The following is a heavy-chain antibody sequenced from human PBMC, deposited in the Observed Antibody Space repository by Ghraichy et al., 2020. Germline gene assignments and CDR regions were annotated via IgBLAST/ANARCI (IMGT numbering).Heavy chain of an antibody. CDR3: ARGETGRATVVTGFDY. CDR1: GYSFTSYW. J-gene: IGHJ4*02. Sequence: GESLNISCKGSGYSFTSYWIAWVRQMPGKGLEWMGIIYPGDSDTRYSPSFQGQVTISADKSISTAYLQWSSLKASDTAMYYCARGETGRATVVTGFDYWGQGTLVTVSS. CDR2: IYPGDSDT. D-gene: IGHD4-23*01. V-gene: IGHV5-51*01.